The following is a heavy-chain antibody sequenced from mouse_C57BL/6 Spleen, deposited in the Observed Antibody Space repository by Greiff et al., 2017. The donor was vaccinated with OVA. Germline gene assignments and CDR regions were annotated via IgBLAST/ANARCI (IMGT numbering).Heavy chain of an antibody. D-gene: IGHD1-1*01. CDR1: GFTFSSYG. J-gene: IGHJ2*01. CDR3: ARLLYGSSYDFDY. V-gene: IGHV5-6*01. Sequence: EVMLVESGGDLVKPGGSLKLSCAASGFTFSSYGMSWVRQTPDKRLEWVATISSGGSYTYYPDSVKGRFTISRDNAKNTLYLQMSSLKSEDTAMYYCARLLYGSSYDFDYWGQGTTLTVSS. CDR2: ISSGGSYT.